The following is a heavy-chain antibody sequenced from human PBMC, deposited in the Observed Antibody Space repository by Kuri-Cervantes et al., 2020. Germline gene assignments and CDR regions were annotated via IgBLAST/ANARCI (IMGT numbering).Heavy chain of an antibody. CDR3: ARGFSGKDAFDI. J-gene: IGHJ3*02. V-gene: IGHV3-30*03. Sequence: GESLKISCAASGFTFSSFGMHWVRQAPGKGLEWVAVISYDGSNKYYADSVKGRFTISRDNAKNSLYLQMNSLRAEDTAVYYCARGFSGKDAFDIWGQGTMVTVSS. CDR2: ISYDGSNK. CDR1: GFTFSSFG. D-gene: IGHD3-3*01.